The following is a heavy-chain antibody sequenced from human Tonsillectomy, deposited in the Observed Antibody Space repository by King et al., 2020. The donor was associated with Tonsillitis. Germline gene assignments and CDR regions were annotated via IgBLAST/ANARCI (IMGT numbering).Heavy chain of an antibody. V-gene: IGHV3-9*01. J-gene: IGHJ6*03. D-gene: IGHD6-19*01. CDR2: ISWNSGRI. Sequence: VQLVESGGGLVQPGRSLRLSCAASGLNFDAYAMHWVRQAPGKGLEWVSGISWNSGRIGYADSVKGRFTISRDNAKNSLYLQMNSLRVEDTALYYCAKDVGVGVAVDPGGYYFYYMDVWGKGTTVTVSS. CDR3: AKDVGVGVAVDPGGYYFYYMDV. CDR1: GLNFDAYA.